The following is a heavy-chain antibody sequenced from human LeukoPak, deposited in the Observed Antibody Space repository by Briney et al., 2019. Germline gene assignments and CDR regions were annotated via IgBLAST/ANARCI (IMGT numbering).Heavy chain of an antibody. Sequence: GGSLRLSCAASGFTFSSYGMHWVRQAPGKGREWVTFIRYDGSKKYYADSVKGRFTISRDNSKNTLYLQMNSLRAEDTAVYYCAKDRGYYFDYWGQGTLVTVSS. D-gene: IGHD3-10*01. J-gene: IGHJ4*02. V-gene: IGHV3-30*02. CDR2: IRYDGSKK. CDR1: GFTFSSYG. CDR3: AKDRGYYFDY.